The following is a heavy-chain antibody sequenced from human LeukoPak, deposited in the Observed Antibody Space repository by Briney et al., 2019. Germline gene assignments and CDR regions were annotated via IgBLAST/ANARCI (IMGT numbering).Heavy chain of an antibody. V-gene: IGHV4-59*01. CDR1: GGSISNYY. Sequence: SETLSLTCTVSGGSISNYYWSWIRQPPGKGLEWIGYIYYSGSTNYNPSLKSRVTISVDTSKNQFSLKLSSVTAADTAVYYCARVGPATYYYDSSGYFPDAFDVWGQGTMVTVSS. J-gene: IGHJ3*01. CDR3: ARVGPATYYYDSSGYFPDAFDV. D-gene: IGHD3-22*01. CDR2: IYYSGST.